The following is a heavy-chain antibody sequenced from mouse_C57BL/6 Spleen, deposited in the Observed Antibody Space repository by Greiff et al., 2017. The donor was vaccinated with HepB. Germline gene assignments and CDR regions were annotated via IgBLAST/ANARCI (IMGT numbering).Heavy chain of an antibody. Sequence: VQLQQSGAELARPGASVKMSCKASGYTFTSYTMHWVKQRPGQGLEWIGYINPSSGYTKYNQKFKDKATLTADKSSSTAYMQLSSLTSEASAVYYCARGGGGYPFDYWGQGTTLTVSS. CDR3: ARGGGGYPFDY. CDR1: GYTFTSYT. J-gene: IGHJ2*01. V-gene: IGHV1-4*01. CDR2: INPSSGYT. D-gene: IGHD2-2*01.